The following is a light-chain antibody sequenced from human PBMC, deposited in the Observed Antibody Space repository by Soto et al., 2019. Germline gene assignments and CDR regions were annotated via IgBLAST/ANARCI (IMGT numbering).Light chain of an antibody. CDR3: QQYNDNWT. Sequence: DIQMTQSPSTLSASVGDRVTITCRASQSISSWLAWYQQKPGKAPKLLIYKASSLESGVPSRFSGGGSGTEFTLAISSLQSDDSATYYCQQYNDNWTFGQGTKVEIK. CDR2: KAS. J-gene: IGKJ1*01. CDR1: QSISSW. V-gene: IGKV1-5*03.